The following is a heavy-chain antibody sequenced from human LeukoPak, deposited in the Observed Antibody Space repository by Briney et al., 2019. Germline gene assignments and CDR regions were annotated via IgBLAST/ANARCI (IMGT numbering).Heavy chain of an antibody. D-gene: IGHD6-19*01. CDR2: IWYDGSNK. CDR1: GFTFSSYG. Sequence: GGSLRLSCAASGFTFSSYGMHWVRQAPGKGLEWVALIWYDGSNKYYADSVKGRFTISRDNSKNTLYLQMNSLRAEDTAVYYCAREASGWYFRGAFDIWGQGTMVTVSS. CDR3: AREASGWYFRGAFDI. V-gene: IGHV3-33*01. J-gene: IGHJ3*02.